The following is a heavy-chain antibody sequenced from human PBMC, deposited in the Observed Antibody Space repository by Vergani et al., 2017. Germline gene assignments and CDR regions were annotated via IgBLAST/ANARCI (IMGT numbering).Heavy chain of an antibody. D-gene: IGHD3-9*01. J-gene: IGHJ4*02. CDR3: VRDKTYYDTLIGYAGYYFYS. CDR1: AYSISSGFF. Sequence: QVQLQESGPGLVRPSETLSLTCTVSAYSISSGFFWGWIRQPPGKGLEWIGSMEYNGLAYYSPSLKSRGTISVDTPKNHFSLKLSSVTAADTAVYYCVRDKTYYDTLIGYAGYYFYSWGQGALVTVS. V-gene: IGHV4-38-2*02. CDR2: MEYNGLA.